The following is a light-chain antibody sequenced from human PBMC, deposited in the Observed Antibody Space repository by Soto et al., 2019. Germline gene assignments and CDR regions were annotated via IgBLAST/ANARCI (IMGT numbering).Light chain of an antibody. V-gene: IGKV1-39*01. J-gene: IGKJ1*01. Sequence: DIQMTQSPSSLSASVGDRVTITCRASQTISTYLNWYQQKPGKAPKLLIYAAYSLQSGVPSRFSGRGSGKDFTLTIGSLQPDDFATYYCQQYETFSGTFGPGTKVDIK. CDR2: AAY. CDR1: QTISTY. CDR3: QQYETFSGT.